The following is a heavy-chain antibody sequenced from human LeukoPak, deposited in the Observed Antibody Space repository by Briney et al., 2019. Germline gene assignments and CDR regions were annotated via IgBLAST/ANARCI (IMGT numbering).Heavy chain of an antibody. CDR3: ACVLRYFDWAPGY. CDR1: GGSTSSGGYY. Sequence: PSQTLSLTCTVSGGSTSSGGYYWSWIRQHPGKGLEWIGYIYYSGSTYYNPSLKSRVTISVDTSKNQFSLKLSSVTAADTAVYYCACVLRYFDWAPGYWGQGTLVTVSS. D-gene: IGHD3-9*01. J-gene: IGHJ4*02. V-gene: IGHV4-31*03. CDR2: IYYSGST.